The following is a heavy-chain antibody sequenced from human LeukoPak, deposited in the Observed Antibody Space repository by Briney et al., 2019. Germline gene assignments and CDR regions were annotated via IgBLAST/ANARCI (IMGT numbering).Heavy chain of an antibody. Sequence: PGGSLRLSCAASGFIFDDYAMHWVRQAPGKGLEWVSAISWNSGSIGYADSVKGRFTISRDNAKNSLYLQMNSLRAEDTALYYCARSYGSGSYSFLYWGQGTLVTVSS. CDR3: ARSYGSGSYSFLY. D-gene: IGHD3-10*01. CDR2: ISWNSGSI. V-gene: IGHV3-9*01. CDR1: GFIFDDYA. J-gene: IGHJ4*02.